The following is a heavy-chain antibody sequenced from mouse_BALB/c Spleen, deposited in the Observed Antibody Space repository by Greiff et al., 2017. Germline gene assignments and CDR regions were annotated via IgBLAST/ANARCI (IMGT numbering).Heavy chain of an antibody. V-gene: IGHV2-2*02. D-gene: IGHD3-3*01. Sequence: QVHVKQSGPGLVQPSQSLSITCTVSGFSLTSYGVHWVRQSPGKGLEWLGVIWSGGSTDYNAAFISRLSISKDNSKSQVFFKMNSLQANDTAIYYCARGTARAVAWFAYWGQGTLVTVSA. CDR2: IWSGGST. J-gene: IGHJ3*01. CDR1: GFSLTSYG. CDR3: ARGTARAVAWFAY.